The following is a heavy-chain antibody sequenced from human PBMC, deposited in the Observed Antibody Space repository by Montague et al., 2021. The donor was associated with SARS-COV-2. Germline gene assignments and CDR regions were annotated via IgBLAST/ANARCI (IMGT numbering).Heavy chain of an antibody. CDR3: AKEREVVRAARTLVAFDL. CDR1: GGSFSVYY. Sequence: SETLSLTCAVYGGSFSVYYWSWLRQSPRSGPEWIAEINHSGTANYNPSLKRRVSISVDTSKNQLTLKLTSVTAADTAMYYCAKEREVVRAARTLVAFDLWGQGTMVTVSS. CDR2: INHSGTA. J-gene: IGHJ3*01. V-gene: IGHV4-34*01. D-gene: IGHD2-2*01.